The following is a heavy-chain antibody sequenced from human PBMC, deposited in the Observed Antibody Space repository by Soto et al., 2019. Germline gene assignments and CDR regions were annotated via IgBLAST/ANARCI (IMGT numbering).Heavy chain of an antibody. Sequence: PSETLSLTCTVSGGSISSYYWSWIRQPPGKGLKWIGYIYYSGSTNYNPSLKSRVTISVDTSKNQFSLKLSSVTAADTAVYYCARGGATSKRPYYYGMDVWGQGTTVTGSS. CDR2: IYYSGST. V-gene: IGHV4-59*01. CDR3: ARGGATSKRPYYYGMDV. CDR1: GGSISSYY. J-gene: IGHJ6*02. D-gene: IGHD3-16*01.